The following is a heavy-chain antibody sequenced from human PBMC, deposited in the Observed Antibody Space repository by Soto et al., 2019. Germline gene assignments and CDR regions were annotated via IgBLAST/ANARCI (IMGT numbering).Heavy chain of an antibody. CDR1: GGSVSGYN. V-gene: IGHV4-59*08. J-gene: IGHJ5*02. Sequence: QVQLQESGPGLVKPSETLSLTCAVSGGSVSGYNWCWIRQSPGKGLEWIGHIYHTVRTTYNPSLESRVTISVDTSKNQFSLKLNSVTAADTAVYYCARRNYSSGWSYWFDPWGQGTLVTVSS. D-gene: IGHD6-19*01. CDR2: IYHTVRT. CDR3: ARRNYSSGWSYWFDP.